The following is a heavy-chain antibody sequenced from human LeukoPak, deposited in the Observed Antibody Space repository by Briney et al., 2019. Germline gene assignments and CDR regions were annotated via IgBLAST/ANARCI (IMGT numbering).Heavy chain of an antibody. CDR1: GVSISSYY. CDR3: ARLSNYYGMDV. J-gene: IGHJ6*02. V-gene: IGHV4-34*01. Sequence: NPSGTLALTCTVSGVSISSYYWSWIRQPPGKGLEWIGEINHSGSTNYNPSLKSRVTISVDTSKNQFSLKLSSVTAADTAVYYCARLSNYYGMDVWGQGTTVTVSS. CDR2: INHSGST.